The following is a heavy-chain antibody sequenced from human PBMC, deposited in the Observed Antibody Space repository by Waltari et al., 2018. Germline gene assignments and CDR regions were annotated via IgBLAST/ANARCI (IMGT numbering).Heavy chain of an antibody. CDR3: AREVAYCGGDCSNPFDY. CDR2: IIPILGIA. CDR1: GGTFSSYA. D-gene: IGHD2-21*01. J-gene: IGHJ4*02. Sequence: QVQLVQSGAEVKKPGSSVKVSCKASGGTFSSYAISWVRQAPGQGREWMGGIIPILGIATYAQKFQGRVTITADESTSTAYMELSSLRAEDTAVYYCAREVAYCGGDCSNPFDYWGQGTLVTVSS. V-gene: IGHV1-69*04.